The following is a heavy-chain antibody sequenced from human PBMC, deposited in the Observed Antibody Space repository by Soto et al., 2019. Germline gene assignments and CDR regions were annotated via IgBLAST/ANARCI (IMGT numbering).Heavy chain of an antibody. Sequence: QVQLVQSGAEVKKPGASLKVSCKASGYTFTSYAMHWVRQAPGQRLEWMGWINAGNGHTKYSQKFQGRVTITRDTAASTAYMELSRLRSEDTAVYYCARGIFEWLYYFMDVWGKGPTVTVSS. CDR1: GYTFTSYA. D-gene: IGHD2-8*01. CDR3: ARGIFEWLYYFMDV. V-gene: IGHV1-3*01. J-gene: IGHJ6*03. CDR2: INAGNGHT.